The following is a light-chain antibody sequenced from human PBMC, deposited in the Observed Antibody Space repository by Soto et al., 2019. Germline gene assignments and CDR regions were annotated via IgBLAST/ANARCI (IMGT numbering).Light chain of an antibody. V-gene: IGKV3-11*01. CDR1: QSVSSY. CDR2: DAS. J-gene: IGKJ5*01. Sequence: EIVMTQSPATLSVYKGERATLSCRASQSVSSYLAWYQQKPGQAPRLLIYDASNRATDIPARFSGSGSGTDFTLTISSLEPEDFAVYYCQQRSNWPPIPFGQGRRLEIK. CDR3: QQRSNWPPIP.